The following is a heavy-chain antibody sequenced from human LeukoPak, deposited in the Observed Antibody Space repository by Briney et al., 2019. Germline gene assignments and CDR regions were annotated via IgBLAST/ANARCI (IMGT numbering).Heavy chain of an antibody. J-gene: IGHJ6*02. CDR2: INHSGST. V-gene: IGHV4-34*01. CDR3: ARGHYGMDV. Sequence: SETLSLTCAVYGGSFSGYYWSWIRQPPGKGLEWIGEINHSGSTNYNPSLKSRVTISVDTSKNQFSLKLSSVTAADTAVYYRARGHYGMDVWGQGTTVTVSS. CDR1: GGSFSGYY.